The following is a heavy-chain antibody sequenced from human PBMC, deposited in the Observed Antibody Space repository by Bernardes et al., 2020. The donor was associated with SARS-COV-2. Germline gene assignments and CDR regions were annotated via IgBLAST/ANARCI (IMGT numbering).Heavy chain of an antibody. J-gene: IGHJ5*01. V-gene: IGHV4-34*01. CDR2: ITHSGSS. D-gene: IGHD3-9*01. Sequence: SETLSLTCAVYGGSFSGYCWTWIRQPPGKGLEWIGEITHSGSSNYNPSLKSRVTISADRSKNQFSLRLSSVTAADTAVYYCARTPDYDVLTGYYAEGYDSWGQGTQVTVSS. CDR1: GGSFSGYC. CDR3: ARTPDYDVLTGYYAEGYDS.